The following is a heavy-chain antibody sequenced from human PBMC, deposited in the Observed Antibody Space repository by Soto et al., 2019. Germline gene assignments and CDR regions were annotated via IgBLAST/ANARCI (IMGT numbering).Heavy chain of an antibody. J-gene: IGHJ2*01. Sequence: QVQLVQSGAEVKKPGASVKVSCKASGYTFNSYYIHWVRQAPGQGLDWMGIFNPSGGSKNYPQKLQGRVTLTRDTSTSTVYMELSSLRSEDTAIYGCARGGYDWYFDLWGRGTLVTVSS. CDR3: ARGGYDWYFDL. V-gene: IGHV1-46*02. CDR1: GYTFNSYY. D-gene: IGHD5-18*01. CDR2: FNPSGGSK.